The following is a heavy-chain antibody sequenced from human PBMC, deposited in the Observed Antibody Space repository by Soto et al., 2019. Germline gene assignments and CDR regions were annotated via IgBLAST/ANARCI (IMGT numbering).Heavy chain of an antibody. D-gene: IGHD2-2*01. J-gene: IGHJ5*02. CDR2: IIPIFGTA. V-gene: IGHV1-69*06. CDR1: GGTFSSYA. Sequence: SVKVSCKASGGTFSSYAISSVRQAPGQGLEWMGGIIPIFGTANYAQKFQGRVTITADKSTSTAYMELSSLRSEDTAVYYCARGVLIVVVPAATNWFDPWGQGTLVTVSS. CDR3: ARGVLIVVVPAATNWFDP.